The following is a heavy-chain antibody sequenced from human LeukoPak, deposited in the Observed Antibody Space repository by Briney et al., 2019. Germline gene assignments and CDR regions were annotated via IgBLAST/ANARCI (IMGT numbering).Heavy chain of an antibody. J-gene: IGHJ4*02. Sequence: ASVKVSCKAPGYTFTGYYMHWVRQAPGQGLEWMGWSNPNNGGTNYAQKFQGRVTMTLDTSISTAYMELNRLRSDDTAIYYCARVDGGEWYYFDYWGQGTLVTVSS. D-gene: IGHD2-8*02. V-gene: IGHV1-2*02. CDR2: SNPNNGGT. CDR3: ARVDGGEWYYFDY. CDR1: GYTFTGYY.